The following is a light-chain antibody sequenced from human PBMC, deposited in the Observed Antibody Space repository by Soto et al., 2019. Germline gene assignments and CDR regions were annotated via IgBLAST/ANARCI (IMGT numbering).Light chain of an antibody. CDR2: EVT. Sequence: QSALTQPPSASGSPGQSVTISCTGTRNDVGGYXFVSWYQQHPGKAPKLLIYEVTQRPSGVPDRFSASKSGNTASLTVSGLXAEDEADYYCSSYAGSNMGVFGTGTKLTVL. CDR3: SSYAGSNMGV. J-gene: IGLJ1*01. V-gene: IGLV2-8*01. CDR1: RNDVGGYXF.